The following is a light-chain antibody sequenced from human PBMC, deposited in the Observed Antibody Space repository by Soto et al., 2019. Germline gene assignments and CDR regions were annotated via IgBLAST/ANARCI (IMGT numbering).Light chain of an antibody. CDR3: QQYNSYPWT. CDR2: KAS. CDR1: QSISSW. V-gene: IGKV1-5*03. Sequence: DIQMTQSPSTLSASVGDRVTITCRASQSISSWLAWYQQKPGKAPKLLIYKASSLESGVPSRFSGSGSGTEFTLTISSLQPDDFATYYCQQYNSYPWTFAQGTKVEIE. J-gene: IGKJ1*01.